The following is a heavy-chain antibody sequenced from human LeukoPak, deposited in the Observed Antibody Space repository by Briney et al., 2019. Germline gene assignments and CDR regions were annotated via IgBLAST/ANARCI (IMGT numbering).Heavy chain of an antibody. CDR1: GGSFSSYY. CDR3: ATAGGRRDGYNNY. CDR2: INHSGST. J-gene: IGHJ4*02. Sequence: SETLSLTCAVYGGSFSSYYWSWIRQPPGKGLEWIGEINHSGSTNYNPSLKSRVTISVDTSKNQFSLKLSSVTAADTAVYYCATAGGRRDGYNNYWGQGTLVTVSS. V-gene: IGHV4-34*01. D-gene: IGHD5-24*01.